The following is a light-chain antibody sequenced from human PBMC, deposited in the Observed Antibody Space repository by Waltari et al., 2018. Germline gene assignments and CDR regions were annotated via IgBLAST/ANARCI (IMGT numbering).Light chain of an antibody. V-gene: IGKV1-39*01. CDR2: AAS. CDR3: QQSFSSPWT. Sequence: DIQMTQSPSSLSASVGDTVTVTCRASQNIRTHLNWYQQKPATAPKLPIYAASTLHRGVPSSFRASASGTDFTLTVTNLQPDDFAVYFCQQSFSSPWTFGQGTRV. CDR1: QNIRTH. J-gene: IGKJ1*01.